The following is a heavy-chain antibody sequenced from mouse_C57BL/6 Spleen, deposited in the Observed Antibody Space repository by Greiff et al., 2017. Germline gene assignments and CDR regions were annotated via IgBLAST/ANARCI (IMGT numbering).Heavy chain of an antibody. CDR2: ISYDGSN. J-gene: IGHJ1*03. Sequence: VQLKESGPGLVKPSQSLSLTCSVTGYSITSGYYWNWIRQFPGNKLEWMGYISYDGSNNYNPSLKNRISITRDTSKNQFFLKLNSVTTEDTATYYCASTLLRNWYFDVWGTGTTVTVSS. CDR1: GYSITSGYY. V-gene: IGHV3-6*01. D-gene: IGHD1-1*01. CDR3: ASTLLRNWYFDV.